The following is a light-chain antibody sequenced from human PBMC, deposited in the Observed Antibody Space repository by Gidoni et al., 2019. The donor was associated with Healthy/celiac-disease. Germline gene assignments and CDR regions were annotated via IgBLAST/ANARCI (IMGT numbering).Light chain of an antibody. Sequence: AIRMPQSPSSLSAPTGDRVTIPCRARQDVSSYLAWSQQKPGKAPEVLIYSASTLQSGVPSRFSGNGSGTDFTLSISCLQSEDFATYYCQHDYNYPRTFGQGTKVEIK. J-gene: IGKJ1*01. V-gene: IGKV1-8*01. CDR1: QDVSSY. CDR2: SAS. CDR3: QHDYNYPRT.